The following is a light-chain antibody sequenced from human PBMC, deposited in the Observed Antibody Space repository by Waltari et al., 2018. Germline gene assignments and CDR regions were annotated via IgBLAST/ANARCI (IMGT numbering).Light chain of an antibody. J-gene: IGKJ1*01. CDR2: DAS. V-gene: IGKV1-39*01. CDR1: QSLSTF. Sequence: DIQLTQSPSSLSASVGDRVTITCRASQSLSTFLHWYQQKPGKAPKLLIYDASSLQSGVPSRFSGSGSGTDCTLTISSLQPEDFATYYCQHSYSLPRTFGQGTKVEIK. CDR3: QHSYSLPRT.